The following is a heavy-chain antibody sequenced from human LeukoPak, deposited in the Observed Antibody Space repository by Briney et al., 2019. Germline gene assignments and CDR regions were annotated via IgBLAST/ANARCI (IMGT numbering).Heavy chain of an antibody. CDR1: GGSFSGYY. J-gene: IGHJ4*02. V-gene: IGHV4-34*01. D-gene: IGHD4-23*01. CDR3: ARAENSGAGY. Sequence: PEARSLTCALYGGSFSGYYWSWVRQPPGKGLGWVGEINHSGSTTYNPSLKSRVTISVDTSKNQFSLKLSSVTAADTAVYYCARAENSGAGYWGQGTLVTVSS. CDR2: INHSGST.